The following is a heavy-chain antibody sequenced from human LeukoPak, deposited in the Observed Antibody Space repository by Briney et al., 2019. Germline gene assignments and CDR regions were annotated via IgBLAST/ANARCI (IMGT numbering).Heavy chain of an antibody. V-gene: IGHV4-4*07. D-gene: IGHD6-19*01. J-gene: IGHJ2*01. Sequence: SETLSLTCTVSGGSISSYYWSWIRQPAGKGLEWIGRVYTSGSTNYNPSLKSRVTMSVDTSKNQFSLKLSSVTAADTAVYYCARDHQSSGWSYWYFDLWGRGTLVTVSS. CDR1: GGSISSYY. CDR3: ARDHQSSGWSYWYFDL. CDR2: VYTSGST.